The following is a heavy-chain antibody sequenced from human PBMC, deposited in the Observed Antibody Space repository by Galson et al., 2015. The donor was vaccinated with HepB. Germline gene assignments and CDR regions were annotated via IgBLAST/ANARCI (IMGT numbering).Heavy chain of an antibody. J-gene: IGHJ4*02. Sequence: SLRLSCAASGFTFSSYDMHWVRQATGKGLEWVSAIGTAGDTYYPGSVKGRFTISRENAKNSLYLQMNSLRAGDTAVYYCARARPYDSSGYYYDYWGQGTLVTVSS. CDR1: GFTFSSYD. V-gene: IGHV3-13*01. CDR3: ARARPYDSSGYYYDY. CDR2: IGTAGDT. D-gene: IGHD3-22*01.